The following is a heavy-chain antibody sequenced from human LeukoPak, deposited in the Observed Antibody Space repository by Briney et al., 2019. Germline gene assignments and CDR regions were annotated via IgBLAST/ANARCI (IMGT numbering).Heavy chain of an antibody. J-gene: IGHJ4*02. Sequence: SETLSLTCTISGGSISTNYWIWIRQPPGKGLEWIGFIYYSGNTNYNPSLKSRLTMSVNTSRYQFSLRLNSVTAADTAVYYCARGNDYGDYADYWGRGTLVTVSS. CDR1: GGSISTNY. D-gene: IGHD4-17*01. V-gene: IGHV4-59*12. CDR3: ARGNDYGDYADY. CDR2: IYYSGNT.